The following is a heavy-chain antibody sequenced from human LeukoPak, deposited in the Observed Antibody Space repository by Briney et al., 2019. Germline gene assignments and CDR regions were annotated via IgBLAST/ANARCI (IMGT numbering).Heavy chain of an antibody. CDR2: ISGSGGST. D-gene: IGHD2-2*01. V-gene: IGHV3-23*01. J-gene: IGHJ3*02. CDR1: GFTFSSYA. CDR3: ARESGVVVPAAMGHDAFDI. Sequence: GGSLRLSCAASGFTFSSYAMSWVRQAPGKGLEWVSAISGSGGSTYYADSVKGRFTISRDNAKNSLYLQMNSLRAEDTAVYYCARESGVVVPAAMGHDAFDIWGQGTMVTVSS.